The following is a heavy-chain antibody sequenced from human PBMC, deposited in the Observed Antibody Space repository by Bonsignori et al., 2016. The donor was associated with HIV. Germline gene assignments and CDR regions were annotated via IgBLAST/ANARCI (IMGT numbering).Heavy chain of an antibody. V-gene: IGHV1-2*02. CDR3: ARGDASFGEPDFDA. J-gene: IGHJ4*02. CDR2: INYQTGYT. Sequence: WVRQAPGQGLEWMGRINYQTGYTTFARSLEGRITLTRDMSIRTAYMVVTSLTSGDTAIYYCARGDASFGEPDFDAWGQGTLVTVSS. D-gene: IGHD3-16*01.